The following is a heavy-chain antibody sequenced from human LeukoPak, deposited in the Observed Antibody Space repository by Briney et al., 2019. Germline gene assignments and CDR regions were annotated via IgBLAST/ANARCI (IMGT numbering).Heavy chain of an antibody. D-gene: IGHD2-15*01. CDR1: GFTFSSYA. CDR3: AKDRGYRSGGSCSNWYFDL. CDR2: ISGSGGST. J-gene: IGHJ2*01. V-gene: IGHV3-23*01. Sequence: TGGSLRLSCAASGFTFSSYAMSWVRQAPGKGLEWVSAISGSGGSTYYADSVKGRFTISRDNSKNTLYLQMNSLRAEDTAVYYCAKDRGYRSGGSCSNWYFDLWGRGTLVTVSS.